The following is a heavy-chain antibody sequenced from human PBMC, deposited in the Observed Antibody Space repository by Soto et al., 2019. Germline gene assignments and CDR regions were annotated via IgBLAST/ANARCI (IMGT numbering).Heavy chain of an antibody. D-gene: IGHD3-9*01. CDR1: GVSIISGGYY. CDR2: IYYSGST. V-gene: IGHV4-31*03. CDR3: ARDLTLSV. J-gene: IGHJ4*02. Sequence: SDTLSLTCTVSGVSIISGGYYWSWIRQHPGKGLEWIGYIYYSGSTYYNPSLQSRVSISVDTSKNQFSLNLSSVTAADTAVYYCARDLTLSVWGQGTLVTVSS.